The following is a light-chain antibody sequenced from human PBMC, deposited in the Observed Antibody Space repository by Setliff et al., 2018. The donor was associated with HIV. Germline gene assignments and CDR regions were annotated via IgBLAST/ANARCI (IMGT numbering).Light chain of an antibody. V-gene: IGLV7-46*01. CDR3: LLSYGGGYWL. Sequence: QAVVTQEPSVTVSPGGTVTLTCGSSTGAVTSGHYPYWFQQKPGQAPRTLIFDANKKHSWTPARFSGSLLGGKAALTLSGAQPEDGADYYCLLSYGGGYWLFGGGTKVTVL. J-gene: IGLJ3*02. CDR1: TGAVTSGHY. CDR2: DAN.